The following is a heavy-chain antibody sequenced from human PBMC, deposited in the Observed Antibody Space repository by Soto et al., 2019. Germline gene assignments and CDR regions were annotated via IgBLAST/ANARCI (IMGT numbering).Heavy chain of an antibody. Sequence: EVQLVETGGGLIQPGGSLRLSCAASGFTVSSNYMSWVRQAPGKGLEWVSVIYSGGSTYYADSLKGRFTISRDNSKNTLYLQMKSLGAEDRAVYYCARDLSSSSNYGGDYYYYYGMDVWGQGTTVTVSS. D-gene: IGHD1-7*01. V-gene: IGHV3-53*02. CDR1: GFTVSSNY. CDR3: ARDLSSSSNYGGDYYYYYGMDV. CDR2: IYSGGST. J-gene: IGHJ6*02.